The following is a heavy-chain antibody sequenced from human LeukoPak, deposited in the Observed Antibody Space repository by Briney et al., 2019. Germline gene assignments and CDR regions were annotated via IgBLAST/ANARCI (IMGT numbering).Heavy chain of an antibody. V-gene: IGHV4-59*12. J-gene: IGHJ4*02. CDR2: IYYSGSI. CDR3: ARGQGTVTTH. CDR1: GGSISSYY. Sequence: SETLSLTCTVSGGSISSYYWSWIRQPPGKGLEWIGYIYYSGSINYNPSLKSRVTISVDTSKNQFSLKLSSGTAADTAVYYCARGQGTVTTHWGQGTLVTVSS. D-gene: IGHD4-17*01.